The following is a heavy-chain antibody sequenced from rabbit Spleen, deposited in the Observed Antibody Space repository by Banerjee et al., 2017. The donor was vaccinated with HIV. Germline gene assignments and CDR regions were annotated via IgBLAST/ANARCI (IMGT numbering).Heavy chain of an antibody. CDR1: GFSFSSNW. D-gene: IGHD6-1*01. CDR2: IVPIFGVT. V-gene: IGHV1S40*01. J-gene: IGHJ4*01. CDR3: VREAGYGGYGDANL. Sequence: QSLEESGGDLVKPGASLTLTCTASGFSFSSNWICWVRQAPGKGLEWIGYIVPIFGVTYYANWVNGRFTISSHNAQNTLYLQLNSLTAADTATYFCVREAGYGGYGDANLWGPGTLVTVS.